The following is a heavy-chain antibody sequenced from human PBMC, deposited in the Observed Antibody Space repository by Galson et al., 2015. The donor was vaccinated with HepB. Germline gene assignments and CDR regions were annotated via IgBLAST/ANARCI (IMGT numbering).Heavy chain of an antibody. CDR3: ARDRFGDIAAAGSDAFDI. D-gene: IGHD6-13*01. Sequence: SVKVSCKASGYTFTSYYMHWVRQAPGQGLEWMGIINPSGGSTSYAQKFQGRVTMTRDTSTSTVYMELSSLRSEDTAVYYCARDRFGDIAAAGSDAFDIWGQGTMVTVSS. V-gene: IGHV1-46*01. CDR1: GYTFTSYY. CDR2: INPSGGST. J-gene: IGHJ3*02.